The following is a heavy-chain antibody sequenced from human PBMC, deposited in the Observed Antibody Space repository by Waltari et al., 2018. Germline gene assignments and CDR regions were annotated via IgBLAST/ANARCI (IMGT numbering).Heavy chain of an antibody. D-gene: IGHD2-2*01. CDR3: ARYGLWGCNSAGCYLSFYYYGMDV. CDR1: GYTFKDYW. Sequence: EVQLVQSGAEVRKPGESLQISCQASGYTFKDYWIGWVRQMPGKDLEGMAIIDPGGPDTRYSPSFHGPGTISADKSISSAYRQWSSLKASDTAMYYCARYGLWGCNSAGCYLSFYYYGMDVWGQGTTVTVSS. J-gene: IGHJ6*02. CDR2: IDPGGPDT. V-gene: IGHV5-51*03.